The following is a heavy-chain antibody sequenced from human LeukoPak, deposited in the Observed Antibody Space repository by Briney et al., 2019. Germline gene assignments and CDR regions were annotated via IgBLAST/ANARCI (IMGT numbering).Heavy chain of an antibody. D-gene: IGHD6-13*01. Sequence: PGGSLRLSCAASGFTFSDFYMSWIRQAPGKGLEWLSYLSGSGDTIYYADSVKGRFTISRDNAKNSLYLQMNSLRAEDTAVYYCASSSSSWYWHFDLWGRGTLVTVSS. V-gene: IGHV3-11*04. J-gene: IGHJ2*01. CDR1: GFTFSDFY. CDR2: LSGSGDTI. CDR3: ASSSSSWYWHFDL.